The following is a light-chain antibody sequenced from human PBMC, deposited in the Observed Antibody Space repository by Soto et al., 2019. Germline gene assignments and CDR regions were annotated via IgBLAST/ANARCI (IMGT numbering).Light chain of an antibody. Sequence: DIQMTQSPSTLSASVGDRVTITCRASQSISSWLAWYQQKPGKAPKLLIYKASSLESGVPSRFSGSGSGTXXXXXXXXXXXXHXAXXXXXQYNSYLWTFGQGTKVEIK. CDR1: QSISSW. CDR3: XQYNSYLWT. CDR2: KAS. V-gene: IGKV1-5*03. J-gene: IGKJ1*01.